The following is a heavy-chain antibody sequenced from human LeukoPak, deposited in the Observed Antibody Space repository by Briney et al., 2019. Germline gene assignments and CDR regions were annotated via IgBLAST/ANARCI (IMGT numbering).Heavy chain of an antibody. V-gene: IGHV4-34*01. J-gene: IGHJ4*02. CDR3: ARASIDYDFWSGYYVLDY. D-gene: IGHD3-3*01. CDR2: INHSGST. Sequence: SETLSLTCAVYGESFSGYYWSWIRQPPGKGLEWIGEINHSGSTNYNPSLKSRVTISVDTSKNQFSLKLSSVTAADTAVYYCARASIDYDFWSGYYVLDYWGQGTLVTVSS. CDR1: GESFSGYY.